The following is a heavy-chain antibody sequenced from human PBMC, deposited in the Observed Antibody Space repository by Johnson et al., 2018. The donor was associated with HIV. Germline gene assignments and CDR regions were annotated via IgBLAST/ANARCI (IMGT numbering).Heavy chain of an antibody. V-gene: IGHV3-30*04. Sequence: QVQLLESGGGVVQPGRSLRLSCAASGFTFSSYVMHWVRQAPGKGLAWVAVISYDGSNKYYADSVKVRFTISRDNSKNTLYLQMNSLRTEYTAVYYCARGVITMIVVATDAFDIWGQGTMVTVSS. D-gene: IGHD3-22*01. CDR2: ISYDGSNK. CDR3: ARGVITMIVVATDAFDI. J-gene: IGHJ3*02. CDR1: GFTFSSYV.